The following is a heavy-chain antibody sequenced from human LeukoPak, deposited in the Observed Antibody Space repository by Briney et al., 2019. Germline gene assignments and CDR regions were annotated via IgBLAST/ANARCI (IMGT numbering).Heavy chain of an antibody. J-gene: IGHJ5*02. CDR3: ARGTPGVVVGARGNWLDP. CDR2: IYSGGST. CDR1: GFTVSSNY. D-gene: IGHD2-15*01. Sequence: PGGSLRLSCAASGFTVSSNYMSWVRQAPGKGLEWVSVIYSGGSTNYADSVKGRFTISRDNSKNTPYLQMNSLRAEDTAVYYCARGTPGVVVGARGNWLDPWGQGTLVTVSS. V-gene: IGHV3-66*01.